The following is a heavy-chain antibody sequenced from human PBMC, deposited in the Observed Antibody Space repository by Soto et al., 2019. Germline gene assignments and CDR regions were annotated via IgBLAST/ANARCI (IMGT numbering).Heavy chain of an antibody. CDR3: AKDASLAAAGPIDY. CDR2: ISYDGSNK. J-gene: IGHJ4*02. D-gene: IGHD6-13*01. Sequence: GGSLSLSCAASGFTFSSYGMHWVRQAPGKGLEWVAVISYDGSNKYYADSVKGRFTISRDNSKNTLYLQMNSLRAEDTAVYYCAKDASLAAAGPIDYWGQGTLVTVSS. V-gene: IGHV3-30*18. CDR1: GFTFSSYG.